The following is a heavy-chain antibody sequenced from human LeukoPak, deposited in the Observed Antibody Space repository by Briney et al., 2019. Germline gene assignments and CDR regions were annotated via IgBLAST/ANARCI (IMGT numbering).Heavy chain of an antibody. CDR2: VYTSGST. CDR3: ARDGSGSSGGYFDY. V-gene: IGHV4-4*07. J-gene: IGHJ4*02. Sequence: SETLSLTCTVSGGSISTYYWSWIRQPAGKGLEWIGRVYTSGSTNYNPSLKSRVTMSVDTSKNQFSLKLSSVTAADTAVYYCARDGSGSSGGYFDYWGQGTLVTVSS. D-gene: IGHD1-26*01. CDR1: GGSISTYY.